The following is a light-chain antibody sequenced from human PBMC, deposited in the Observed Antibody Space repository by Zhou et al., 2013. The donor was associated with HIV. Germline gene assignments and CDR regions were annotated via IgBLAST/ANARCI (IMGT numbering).Light chain of an antibody. V-gene: IGKV1-5*03. CDR3: LQHKSYPFT. J-gene: IGKJ3*01. Sequence: DIQMTQSPSTLSASVGHRVTITCRASQSISNWLAWYQQKPGKAPKLLIYKASSLESGVPSRFSGSGSGTEFTLTISSLQPEDFATYYCLQHKSYPFTFGPGTQVDIK. CDR2: KAS. CDR1: QSISNW.